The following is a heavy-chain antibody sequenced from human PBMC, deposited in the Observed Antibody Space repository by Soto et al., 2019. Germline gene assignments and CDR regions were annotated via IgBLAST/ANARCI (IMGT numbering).Heavy chain of an antibody. CDR2: ISSGSNTI. D-gene: IGHD5-18*01. J-gene: IGHJ4*02. CDR1: GFTFSSYS. V-gene: IGHV3-48*02. Sequence: EVQLVESGGGLVQPGGSLRLSCVASGFTFSSYSMNWVRQAPGKGLEWVSYISSGSNTIYYADSVKGRFTISRDNAKNSLYLQMNRLRDEDTAVYYCARVGYSSPFDYWGQGTLLTVSS. CDR3: ARVGYSSPFDY.